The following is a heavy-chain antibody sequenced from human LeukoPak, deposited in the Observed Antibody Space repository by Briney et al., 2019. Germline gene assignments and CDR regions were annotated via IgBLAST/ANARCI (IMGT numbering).Heavy chain of an antibody. CDR1: GGTFSSYA. V-gene: IGHV1-69*04. CDR3: ARDSTVTIEYYYGMDV. Sequence: SVKVSCKASGGTFSSYAISWVRQAPGQGLEWMGRIIPILGTANYAQKFQGRVTITADKSTSTAYMELSSLRSEDTAVYYCARDSTVTIEYYYGMDVWGQGTTVTVSS. CDR2: IIPILGTA. J-gene: IGHJ6*02. D-gene: IGHD4-17*01.